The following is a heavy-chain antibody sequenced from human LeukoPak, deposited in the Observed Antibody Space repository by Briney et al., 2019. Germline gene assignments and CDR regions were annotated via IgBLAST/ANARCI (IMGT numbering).Heavy chain of an antibody. J-gene: IGHJ4*02. Sequence: GGSLRLSCAASGFIFSTYAMTWLRQAPGKGLEWVSALSASGFNTYYADSVKGRFTISRDNFKNMLYLQMNSLRAEDTAVYYCARDHALLWFGELLLPRLDYWGQGTLVTVSS. CDR2: LSASGFNT. D-gene: IGHD3-10*01. CDR1: GFIFSTYA. V-gene: IGHV3-23*01. CDR3: ARDHALLWFGELLLPRLDY.